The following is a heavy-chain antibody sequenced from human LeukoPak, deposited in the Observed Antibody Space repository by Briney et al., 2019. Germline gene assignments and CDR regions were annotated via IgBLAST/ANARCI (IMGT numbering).Heavy chain of an antibody. CDR3: ARRRSDSSRAFDY. V-gene: IGHV4-59*08. CDR1: GGSISSYY. CDR2: IYYSGST. J-gene: IGHJ4*02. Sequence: SETLSLTCTVSGGSISSYYWSWIRQPPGKGLEWIGYIYYSGSTDYDPSLKSRVTISVDTSKNQFSLKLSSVTAADTAVYYCARRRSDSSRAFDYWGQGTLVTVSS. D-gene: IGHD1-26*01.